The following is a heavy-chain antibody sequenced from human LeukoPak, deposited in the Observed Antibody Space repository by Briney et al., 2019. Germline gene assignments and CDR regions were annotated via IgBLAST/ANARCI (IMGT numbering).Heavy chain of an antibody. CDR2: IIPIFGTA. D-gene: IGHD2-21*02. J-gene: IGHJ4*02. CDR3: AREYCGGDCYDYFFDY. V-gene: IGHV1-69*13. CDR1: GGTFSSYA. Sequence: SVKVSCKASGGTFSSYAISWVRQAPGQGLEWMGGIIPIFGTANYAQKFQGRVTITADESTSTAYMELSSLRCEDTAVYYCAREYCGGDCYDYFFDYWGQGTLVTVSS.